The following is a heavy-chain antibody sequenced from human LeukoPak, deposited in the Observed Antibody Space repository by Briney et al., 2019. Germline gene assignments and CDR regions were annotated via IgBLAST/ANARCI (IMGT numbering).Heavy chain of an antibody. CDR2: INPSGGTT. CDR1: GGTFSSYA. CDR3: GNSGYGGLDY. V-gene: IGHV1-46*03. J-gene: IGHJ4*02. Sequence: ASVKVSCKASGGTFSSYAISWVRQAPGQGLEWMGIINPSGGTTTYAQKFQGRVTVTRDTSTSTVYMELSSLTSEDTAVYYCGNSGYGGLDYWGQGTLVTVSS. D-gene: IGHD5-12*01.